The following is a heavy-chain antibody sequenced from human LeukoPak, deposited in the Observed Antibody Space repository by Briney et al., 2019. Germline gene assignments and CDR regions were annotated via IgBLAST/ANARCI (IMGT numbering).Heavy chain of an antibody. D-gene: IGHD5-18*01. Sequence: GGSLRLSCAASGFTFSSYAMSWVRQAPGKGLEWVSAISGSGGGTYYADSVKGRFTISRDNSKNTLYLQMNSLRAEDTAVYYCARDKVVRYSYGPPDYWGQGTLVTVSS. CDR3: ARDKVVRYSYGPPDY. V-gene: IGHV3-23*01. J-gene: IGHJ4*02. CDR2: ISGSGGGT. CDR1: GFTFSSYA.